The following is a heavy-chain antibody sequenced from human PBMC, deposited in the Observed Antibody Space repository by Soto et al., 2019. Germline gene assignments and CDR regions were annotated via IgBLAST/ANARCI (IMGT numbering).Heavy chain of an antibody. J-gene: IGHJ4*02. CDR1: GFTFGDYL. V-gene: IGHV3-49*04. Sequence: EVQLVESGGGLVQPGRSLRLSCTASGFTFGDYLMSWVRQAPGKGLEWVGFIRSKAYGGTTEYAASVEGRFIISRDDSKSIAYLQMNSLKPEATAVYYCARGSQKEDYYVPFDSWGQGTLVTVSS. CDR3: ARGSQKEDYYVPFDS. D-gene: IGHD3-10*02. CDR2: IRSKAYGGTT.